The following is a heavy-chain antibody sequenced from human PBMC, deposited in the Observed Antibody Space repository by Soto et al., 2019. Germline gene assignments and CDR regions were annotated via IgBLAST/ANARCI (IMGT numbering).Heavy chain of an antibody. CDR3: ARYFGGMDRSYDAFDI. CDR1: GYTFTSYG. D-gene: IGHD2-15*01. Sequence: QVQLVQSGAEVKKPGASVKVSCKASGYTFTSYGISWVRQAPGQGLEGVGWISAYNGNTNYAQKLQGRVTMTTDTSTSTAYMELRSLRSNDTAVYYCARYFGGMDRSYDAFDIWGQGTMVTVSS. CDR2: ISAYNGNT. J-gene: IGHJ3*02. V-gene: IGHV1-18*04.